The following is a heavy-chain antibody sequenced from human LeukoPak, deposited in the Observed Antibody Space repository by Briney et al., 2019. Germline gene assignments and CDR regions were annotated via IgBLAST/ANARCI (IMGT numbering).Heavy chain of an antibody. CDR1: GGSISSSRYY. V-gene: IGHV4-39*01. Sequence: PSETLSLTCTVSGGSISSSRYYWGWIRQPPGKGLEWIGSIYYSGSTYYNPSLKSRVTISVDTSKNQFSLKLSSVTAADTAVYYCARRSASDGYKYWGQGTLVTVSS. CDR2: IYYSGST. D-gene: IGHD5-24*01. CDR3: ARRSASDGYKY. J-gene: IGHJ4*02.